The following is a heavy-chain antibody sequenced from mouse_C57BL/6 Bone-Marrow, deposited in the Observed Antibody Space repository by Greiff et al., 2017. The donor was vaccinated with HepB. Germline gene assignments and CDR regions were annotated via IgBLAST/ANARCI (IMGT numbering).Heavy chain of an antibody. D-gene: IGHD3-1*01. CDR3: ARRKGLWYFDV. CDR1: GFTFSSYG. CDR2: ISSGGSYT. V-gene: IGHV5-6*02. Sequence: EVMLVESGGDLVKPGGSVKLSCAASGFTFSSYGMSWVRQTPDKRLEWVATISSGGSYTYYPDSVKGRFTISRDNAKNTLYLQMSSLKSEDTAMYYCARRKGLWYFDVWGTGTTVTVSS. J-gene: IGHJ1*03.